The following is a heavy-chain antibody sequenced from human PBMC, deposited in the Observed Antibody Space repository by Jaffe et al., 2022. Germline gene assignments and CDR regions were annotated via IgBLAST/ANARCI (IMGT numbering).Heavy chain of an antibody. J-gene: IGHJ6*03. CDR3: AREAVAGIGYYYYYMDV. Sequence: QVQLQESGPGLVKPSETLSLTCTVSGGSISSYYWSWIRQPPGKGLEWIGYIYYSGSTNYNPSLKSRVTISVDTSKNQFSLKLSSVTAADTAVYYCAREAVAGIGYYYYYMDVWGKGTTVTVSS. D-gene: IGHD6-19*01. V-gene: IGHV4-59*01. CDR1: GGSISSYY. CDR2: IYYSGST.